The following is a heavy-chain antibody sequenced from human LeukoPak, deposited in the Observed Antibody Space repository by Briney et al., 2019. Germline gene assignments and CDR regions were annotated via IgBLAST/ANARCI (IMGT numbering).Heavy chain of an antibody. Sequence: GASVKVSCKASGGTFSSYVISWVRQAPGQGLEWRGGIIPIFVTEKYAQKFQGRVTITTDESTRTAYMELSSLRSQDTAVYYCARRYIAAPKRDWFDPWGQGTLVTVSS. J-gene: IGHJ5*02. D-gene: IGHD6-6*01. CDR1: GGTFSSYV. V-gene: IGHV1-69*05. CDR3: ARRYIAAPKRDWFDP. CDR2: IIPIFVTE.